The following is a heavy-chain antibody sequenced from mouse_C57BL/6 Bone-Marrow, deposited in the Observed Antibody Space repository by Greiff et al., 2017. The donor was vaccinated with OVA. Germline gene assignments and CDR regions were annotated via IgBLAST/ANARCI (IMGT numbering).Heavy chain of an antibody. V-gene: IGHV5-6*01. CDR2: ISSGGSYT. J-gene: IGHJ3*01. Sequence: EVQLVESGGDLVKPGGSLKLSCAASGFTFSSYGMSWVRQTPDKRLEWVATISSGGSYTYYPDSVKGRFTISRDNAKNTLYLQMSSLKSEDTAMYYCARHADYDGTTWGFAYWGQGTLVTVSA. D-gene: IGHD2-3*01. CDR3: ARHADYDGTTWGFAY. CDR1: GFTFSSYG.